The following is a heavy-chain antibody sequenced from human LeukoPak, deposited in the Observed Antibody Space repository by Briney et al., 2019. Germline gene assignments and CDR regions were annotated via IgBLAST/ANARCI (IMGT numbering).Heavy chain of an antibody. D-gene: IGHD6-13*01. CDR2: MNPNSGNT. V-gene: IGHV1-8*01. CDR3: ARFHSSSWSYYYYGMDV. J-gene: IGHJ6*02. Sequence: ASVKVSCKASGYTFTIYDINWVRQATGQGLEWMGWMNPNSGNTGYAQKFQGRVTMTRNTSISTAYMELSSLRSEDTAVYYCARFHSSSWSYYYYGMDVWGQGTTVTVSS. CDR1: GYTFTIYD.